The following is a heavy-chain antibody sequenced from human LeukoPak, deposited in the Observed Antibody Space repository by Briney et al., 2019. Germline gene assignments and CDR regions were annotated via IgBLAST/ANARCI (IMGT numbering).Heavy chain of an antibody. CDR2: IYTRGST. Sequence: SETLSLTCAVYGGSFSGYYWSWIRQPAGKGLEWIGRIYTRGSTNYNPSLKSRVSMSVDTSKKQFSLKLSSVTAADTAVYYCARLSSSWYQDWYFDLWGRGTLVTVSS. V-gene: IGHV4-59*10. CDR3: ARLSSSWYQDWYFDL. CDR1: GGSFSGYY. D-gene: IGHD6-13*01. J-gene: IGHJ2*01.